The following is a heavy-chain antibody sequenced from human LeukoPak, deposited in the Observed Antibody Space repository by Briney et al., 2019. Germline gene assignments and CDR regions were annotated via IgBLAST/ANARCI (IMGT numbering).Heavy chain of an antibody. D-gene: IGHD3-3*01. CDR3: ARGRLRFLEWLSLFVL. V-gene: IGHV4-59*01. Sequence: SETLSLTCTLSNGSISTYYRSWLRQPLGKGLEWIGHIYHSGTTIYNPTLKSRVTMSVDTSRNQFSRHLTSVTAADTAVYFCARGRLRFLEWLSLFVLWAEGTLVTVSS. J-gene: IGHJ4*02. CDR1: NGSISTYY. CDR2: IYHSGTT.